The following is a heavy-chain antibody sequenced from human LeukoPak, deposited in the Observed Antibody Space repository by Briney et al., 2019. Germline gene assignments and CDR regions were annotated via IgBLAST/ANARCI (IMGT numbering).Heavy chain of an antibody. J-gene: IGHJ5*02. D-gene: IGHD1-14*01. CDR1: GFTFSSYA. V-gene: IGHV3-23*01. Sequence: PGGSLRLSCAASGFTFSSYAMSWVRQAPGKGLEWVSAISGSGGSTYYADSVKGRFTISRDNSKNTLYLQMNRLRAEDTAVYYCAKDRLRASGINNWFDPWGQGTLVTVSS. CDR2: ISGSGGST. CDR3: AKDRLRASGINNWFDP.